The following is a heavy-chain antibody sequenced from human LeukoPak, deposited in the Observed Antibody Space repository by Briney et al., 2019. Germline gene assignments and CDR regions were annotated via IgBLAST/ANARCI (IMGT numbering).Heavy chain of an antibody. CDR3: ARGGSGNWNAPFDY. V-gene: IGHV3-21*01. CDR2: ISSSSSYI. Sequence: MPGGSLRLSCAASGFTFSSYSMNWVRQAPGKGLEWVSSISSSSSYIYGADSVKGRFTISRDNAKNSLYLQMNSLRAEDTAVYYCARGGSGNWNAPFDYWGQGTLVTVSS. CDR1: GFTFSSYS. J-gene: IGHJ4*02. D-gene: IGHD1-1*01.